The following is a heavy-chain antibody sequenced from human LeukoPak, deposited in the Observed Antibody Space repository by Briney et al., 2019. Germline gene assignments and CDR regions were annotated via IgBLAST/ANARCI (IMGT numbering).Heavy chain of an antibody. J-gene: IGHJ4*02. Sequence: PSETLSLTCAVYGGSFSGYYWSWIRQPPGKGLEWIGEINHSGSTNYNPSLKSRVTISVDTSKNQFSLNLTSVTAADTAVYYCARRRLGELYIDNWGQGTLVTVSS. V-gene: IGHV4-34*01. CDR3: ARRRLGELYIDN. CDR2: INHSGST. CDR1: GGSFSGYY. D-gene: IGHD3-10*01.